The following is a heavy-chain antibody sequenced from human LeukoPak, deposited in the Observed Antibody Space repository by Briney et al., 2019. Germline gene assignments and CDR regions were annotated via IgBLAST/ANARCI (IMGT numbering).Heavy chain of an antibody. CDR2: IIPIFGTA. Sequence: ASVKVSCKASGGTFSSYAISRVRQAPGQGLEWMGRIIPIFGTANYAQKFQGRVTITADKSTSTAYMELSSLRSEDTAAYYCARDGDYYIDYWGQGTLVTVSS. CDR3: ARDGDYYIDY. CDR1: GGTFSSYA. D-gene: IGHD4-17*01. J-gene: IGHJ4*02. V-gene: IGHV1-69*06.